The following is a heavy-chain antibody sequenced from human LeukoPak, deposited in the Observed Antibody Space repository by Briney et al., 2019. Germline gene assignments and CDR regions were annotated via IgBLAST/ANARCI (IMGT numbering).Heavy chain of an antibody. J-gene: IGHJ4*02. CDR3: AVTSYYERALGY. CDR2: IYYSGST. CDR1: GGSISSSSCY. V-gene: IGHV4-39*01. Sequence: SETLSLTCTVSGGSISSSSCYWGWIRQPPGKGLEWIGSIYYSGSTYYNPSLKSRVTISVDTSKNQFSLKLSSVTAADTAVYYCAVTSYYERALGYWGQGTLVTVSS. D-gene: IGHD1-26*01.